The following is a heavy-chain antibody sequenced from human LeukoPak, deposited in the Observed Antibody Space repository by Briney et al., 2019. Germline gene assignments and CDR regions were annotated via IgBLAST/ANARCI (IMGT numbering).Heavy chain of an antibody. D-gene: IGHD3-10*01. CDR3: STGSGHAFDT. J-gene: IGHJ3*02. CDR1: GFTFSSYW. Sequence: GGSPRLSCAASGFTFSSYWMHWVRQVPGKGLVWVSRINSDGSSTSYADSVKGRFTISRDNAKNTLYVQMNSLRAEDTAVYYCSTGSGHAFDTWGRGTMVTVSS. V-gene: IGHV3-74*01. CDR2: INSDGSST.